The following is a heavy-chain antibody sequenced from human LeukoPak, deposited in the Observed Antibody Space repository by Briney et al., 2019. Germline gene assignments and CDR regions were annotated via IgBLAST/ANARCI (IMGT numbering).Heavy chain of an antibody. CDR2: IKQDGSEQ. CDR3: ARESIVVVPTTMDDASDI. Sequence: PGGSLRLSCAASGITFSHYYMSWVRQAPGKGLEWVANIKQDGSEQFYLDSVKGRFTISRDNAKNALYLQMHSLRVEDTAVYYCARESIVVVPTTMDDASDIWGQGTLVTVSS. CDR1: GITFSHYY. D-gene: IGHD2-2*01. V-gene: IGHV3-7*01. J-gene: IGHJ4*02.